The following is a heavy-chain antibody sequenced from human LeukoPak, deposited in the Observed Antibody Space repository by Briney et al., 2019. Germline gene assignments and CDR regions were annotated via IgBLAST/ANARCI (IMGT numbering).Heavy chain of an antibody. D-gene: IGHD5-24*01. V-gene: IGHV3-30-3*01. CDR2: ISYDGSNK. J-gene: IGHJ4*02. CDR1: GFTFSSYA. CDR3: ARDRAGWLQPTDFDY. Sequence: GGSLRLSCAASGFTFSSYAMHWVRQAPGKGLEWVAVISYDGSNKYYADSVKGRFTISRDNSKNTLYLQMNSLRAEDTAVYYCARDRAGWLQPTDFDYWGQGTLVTVSS.